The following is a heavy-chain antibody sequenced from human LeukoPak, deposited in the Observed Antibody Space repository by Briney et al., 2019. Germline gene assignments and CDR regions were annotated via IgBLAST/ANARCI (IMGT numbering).Heavy chain of an antibody. Sequence: GGSLRLSCAASRFTFSSYAMSWVRQAPGKGLEWVSTISGSGGSTYYADSVKGRFTISRDNSKNTLYLQINSLRAEDTAVYYCARVGLYCSSTSCYSPSDYWGQGTLVTVSS. CDR3: ARVGLYCSSTSCYSPSDY. V-gene: IGHV3-23*01. D-gene: IGHD2-2*01. J-gene: IGHJ4*02. CDR2: ISGSGGST. CDR1: RFTFSSYA.